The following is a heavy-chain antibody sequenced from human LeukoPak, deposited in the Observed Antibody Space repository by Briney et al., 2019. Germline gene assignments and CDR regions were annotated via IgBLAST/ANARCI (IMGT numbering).Heavy chain of an antibody. Sequence: ASVKVSCKASTYIFKAYYMNWVRQAPGQGLEWMGWIDPSRGVTTYAQKFQGRVTMTRDVSTSTAYMELRSLRSDDTAVYYCARVGALGYWGQGTLVTVSS. CDR1: TYIFKAYY. CDR3: ARVGALGY. J-gene: IGHJ4*02. V-gene: IGHV1-2*02. CDR2: IDPSRGVT. D-gene: IGHD1-26*01.